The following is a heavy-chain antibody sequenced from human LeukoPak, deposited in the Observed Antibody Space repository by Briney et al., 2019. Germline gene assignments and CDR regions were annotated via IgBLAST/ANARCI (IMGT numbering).Heavy chain of an antibody. CDR3: AKDRTSSPGAY. Sequence: PGGSLRLSCAASGFTFSSYWMSWARQAPGKGLEWVSGISGSGGSSYYAESVKGRFTISRDNSKNTLYLQMNSLRAEDTAVYYCAKDRTSSPGAYWGQGTLVTVSS. D-gene: IGHD6-6*01. J-gene: IGHJ4*02. CDR2: ISGSGGSS. V-gene: IGHV3-23*01. CDR1: GFTFSSYW.